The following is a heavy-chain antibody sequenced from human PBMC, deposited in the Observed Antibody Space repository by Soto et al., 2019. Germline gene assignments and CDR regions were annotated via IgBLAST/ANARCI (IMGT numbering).Heavy chain of an antibody. Sequence: GESLKISCKGSGYSFTSYWIGWVRQMPGKGLEWMGITYPGDSDTRYSPSFQGQVTISADKSISTAYLQWSSLKASDTAMYYCARGITIRGYYYYGMDVWGQGTTVTVSS. CDR3: ARGITIRGYYYYGMDV. CDR2: TYPGDSDT. D-gene: IGHD3-9*01. CDR1: GYSFTSYW. V-gene: IGHV5-51*01. J-gene: IGHJ6*02.